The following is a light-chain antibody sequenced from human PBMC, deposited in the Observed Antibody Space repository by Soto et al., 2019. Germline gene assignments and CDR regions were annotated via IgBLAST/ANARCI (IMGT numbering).Light chain of an antibody. V-gene: IGKV3-15*01. CDR3: QQYNNWWT. J-gene: IGKJ1*01. CDR2: GAS. CDR1: ASVSSN. Sequence: EIVMTQSPVTLSLSPGERATLSCRAGASVSSNLAWYQQKPGQAPRLLIYGASTRATGVPARFTGSGSGTEFTLTISSLQFDDSAFYYCQQYNNWWTFGQGTKVEIK.